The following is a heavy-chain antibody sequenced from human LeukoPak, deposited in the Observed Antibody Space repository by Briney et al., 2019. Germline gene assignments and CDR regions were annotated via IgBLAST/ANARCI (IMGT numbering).Heavy chain of an antibody. CDR2: ISYDGSNK. CDR1: GFTFSSYA. J-gene: IGHJ4*02. CDR3: ARGVDDILTGKEYYFDY. D-gene: IGHD3-9*01. Sequence: GGSLRLSCAASGFTFSSYAMHWVRQAPGKGLEWVAVISYDGSNKYYADSVKGRFTISRDNSKNTLYLQMNSLRAEDTAVYYCARGVDDILTGKEYYFDYWGQGTLVPVSS. V-gene: IGHV3-30-3*01.